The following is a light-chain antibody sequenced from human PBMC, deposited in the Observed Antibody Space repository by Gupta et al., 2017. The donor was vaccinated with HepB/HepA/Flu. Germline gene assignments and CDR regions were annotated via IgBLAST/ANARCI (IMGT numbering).Light chain of an antibody. CDR1: QNIGNS. Sequence: DFQMTQSPSSLSASVGDRVTITCRTSQNIGNSLAWYQQKPGKAPKTLIDGASSLQSGVPLRVSGSGSGTEFTLTISSLQPEEFGTYYCHQYNTYPWTFGQGTRVEI. V-gene: IGKV1-16*01. J-gene: IGKJ1*01. CDR2: GAS. CDR3: HQYNTYPWT.